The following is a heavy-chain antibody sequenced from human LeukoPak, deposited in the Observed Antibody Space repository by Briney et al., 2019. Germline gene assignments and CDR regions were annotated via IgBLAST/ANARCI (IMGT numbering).Heavy chain of an antibody. D-gene: IGHD6-13*01. V-gene: IGHV4-34*01. CDR1: GGSFSGYY. Sequence: SETLPLTCAVYGGSFSGYYWSWIRQPPGKGLEWIGEINHSGSTNYNPSLKSRVTISVDTSKNQFSLKLSSVTAADTAVYYCARGDGAAAQDYWGQGTLVTVSS. CDR3: ARGDGAAAQDY. J-gene: IGHJ4*02. CDR2: INHSGST.